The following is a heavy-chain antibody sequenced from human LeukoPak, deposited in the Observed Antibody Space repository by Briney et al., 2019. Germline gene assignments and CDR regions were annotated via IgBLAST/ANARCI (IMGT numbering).Heavy chain of an antibody. CDR1: GGTLSSYA. Sequence: ASVKVYCKASGGTLSSYAISWVRKAPGQGLEWMGGIIPIFGTANYARKFQGRVTITADESTSTAYMELSSLRSEDTAVYYCARDYDFWSGYSKGAFDIWGQGTMVTVSS. CDR3: ARDYDFWSGYSKGAFDI. CDR2: IIPIFGTA. J-gene: IGHJ3*02. D-gene: IGHD3-3*01. V-gene: IGHV1-69*13.